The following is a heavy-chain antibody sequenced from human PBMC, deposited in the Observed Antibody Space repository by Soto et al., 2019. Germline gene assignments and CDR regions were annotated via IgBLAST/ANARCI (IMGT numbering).Heavy chain of an antibody. CDR3: ARGIYYYDSSGYYPDFDY. J-gene: IGHJ4*02. Sequence: GASVKVSCKASGXTFTSYGISWVRQAPGQGLEWMGWISAYNGNTNYAQKLQGRVTMTTDTSTSTAYMELRSLRSDDTAVYYCARGIYYYDSSGYYPDFDYWGQGTLVTVSS. D-gene: IGHD3-22*01. V-gene: IGHV1-18*01. CDR2: ISAYNGNT. CDR1: GXTFTSYG.